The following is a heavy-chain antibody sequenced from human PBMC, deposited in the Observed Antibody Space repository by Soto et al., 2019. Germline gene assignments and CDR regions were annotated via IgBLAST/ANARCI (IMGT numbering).Heavy chain of an antibody. CDR3: AKGYYNSGTSLAGIDI. Sequence: GESLKISCKGSGDSCISYWIGWVRQIPGKGLECMGIIYPGDSDTRYSPSFQGQVTISADKSISTAYLQWSSLRVEDTAVYYCAKGYYNSGTSLAGIDIWGQGTMVTVSS. J-gene: IGHJ3*02. CDR1: GDSCISYW. V-gene: IGHV5-51*01. D-gene: IGHD3-10*01. CDR2: IYPGDSDT.